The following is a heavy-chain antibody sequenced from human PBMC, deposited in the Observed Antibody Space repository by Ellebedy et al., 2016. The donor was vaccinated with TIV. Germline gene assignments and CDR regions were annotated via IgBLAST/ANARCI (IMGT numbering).Heavy chain of an antibody. CDR3: ARHRIGRVNDY. J-gene: IGHJ4*02. Sequence: MPSETLSLTCTVSGGSISSYYWSWIRQPPGKGLEWIGYIYYSGSTNYNPSLKSRVTISVDTSKNQFSLKLSSVTAADTAVYYCARHRIGRVNDYWGQGTLVTVSS. V-gene: IGHV4-59*01. CDR1: GGSISSYY. D-gene: IGHD2-15*01. CDR2: IYYSGST.